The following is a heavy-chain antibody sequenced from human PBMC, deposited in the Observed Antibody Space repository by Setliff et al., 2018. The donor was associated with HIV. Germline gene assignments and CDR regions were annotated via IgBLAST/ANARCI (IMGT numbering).Heavy chain of an antibody. V-gene: IGHV4-39*01. J-gene: IGHJ5*02. D-gene: IGHD2-15*01. CDR2: IYYSGST. CDR3: AAATTLLSPRA. Sequence: SETLSLTCTVSGGSISSSSYYWGWIRQPPGKGLEWIGSIYYSGSTYYNPSLQSRVTISVDMSKNQFSLNLNSVTAADTAVYYCAAATTLLSPRAWGQGTLVTAPQ. CDR1: GGSISSSSYY.